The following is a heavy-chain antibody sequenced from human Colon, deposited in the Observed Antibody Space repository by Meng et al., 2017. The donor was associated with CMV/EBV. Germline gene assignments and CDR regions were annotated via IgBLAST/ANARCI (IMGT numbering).Heavy chain of an antibody. V-gene: IGHV3-30*02. CDR3: AKVGILDLRFFED. CDR2: IRNDASNK. CDR1: GFKFRDYA. J-gene: IGHJ4*02. Sequence: GGSLRLSGVASGFKFRDYAMHWVRQTPGKGLEWLAFIRNDASNKYYADSVRGRFTISRDNSRDTVYLQMNSLTTEDTAVYYCAKVGILDLRFFEDWGQGTPVTVSS. D-gene: IGHD1-1*01.